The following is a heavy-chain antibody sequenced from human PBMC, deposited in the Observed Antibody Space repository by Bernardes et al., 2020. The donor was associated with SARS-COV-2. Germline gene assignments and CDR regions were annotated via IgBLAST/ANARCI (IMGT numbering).Heavy chain of an antibody. D-gene: IGHD2-8*01. J-gene: IGHJ3*01. V-gene: IGHV3-74*01. CDR2: INTDGTTT. CDR3: ATGRDYYNGD. Sequence: GSLRLSCAASGFTFTSYWIHWVRQAPGEGLVWVSRINTDGTTTNYADSVRGRFSVTRDNAKNTVYLQLNSLRVDDTAVYYCATGRDYYNGDWGQGTMVTVSS. CDR1: GFTFTSYW.